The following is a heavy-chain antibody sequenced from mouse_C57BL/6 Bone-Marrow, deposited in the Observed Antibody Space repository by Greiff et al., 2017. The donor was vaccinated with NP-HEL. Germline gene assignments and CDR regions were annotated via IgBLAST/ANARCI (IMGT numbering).Heavy chain of an antibody. D-gene: IGHD3-3*01. CDR1: GFTFSSYG. V-gene: IGHV5-6*01. J-gene: IGHJ3*01. CDR3: AEGGRGFAY. CDR2: ISSGGSYT. Sequence: EVNVVESGGDLVKPGGSLKLSCAASGFTFSSYGMSWVRQTPDKRLEWVATISSGGSYTYYPDSVKGRFTISRDNAKNTLYLQMSSLKSEDTAMYYCAEGGRGFAYWGQGTLVTVSA.